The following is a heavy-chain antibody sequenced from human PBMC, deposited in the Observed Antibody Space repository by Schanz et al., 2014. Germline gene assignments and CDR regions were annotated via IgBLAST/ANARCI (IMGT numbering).Heavy chain of an antibody. D-gene: IGHD1-26*01. CDR2: ISYDGSGE. V-gene: IGHV3-30*18. CDR1: GFNFSDNT. J-gene: IGHJ6*02. CDR3: VKDLQRELLRDDHYYGMDV. Sequence: QVQLVESGGGVVQPGRSLRLSCAASGFNFSDNTIHWVRQTPGKGLEWVAVISYDGSGEHYGDSVKGRFTTSRDNSKNTMYLQMNSLRAEDTAVYYCVKDLQRELLRDDHYYGMDVWGQGTTVTVSS.